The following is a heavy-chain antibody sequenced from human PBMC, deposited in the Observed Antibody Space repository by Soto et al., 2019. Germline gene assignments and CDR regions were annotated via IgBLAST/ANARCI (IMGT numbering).Heavy chain of an antibody. J-gene: IGHJ4*02. Sequence: ASVKVSCKASRYSFTTYALHWVRQAPGQRLEWMGWINAGNGDTKYSEKFQGRVTITRDTSANTAYMELSSLRSEDTSVYYCATDPGTGAALPAYHFDYWGQGTLVTVSS. V-gene: IGHV1-3*01. CDR1: RYSFTTYA. D-gene: IGHD1-1*01. CDR3: ATDPGTGAALPAYHFDY. CDR2: INAGNGDT.